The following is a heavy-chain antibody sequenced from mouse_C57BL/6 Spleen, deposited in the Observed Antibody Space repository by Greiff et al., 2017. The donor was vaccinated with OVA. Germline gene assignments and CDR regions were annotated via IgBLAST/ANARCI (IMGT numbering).Heavy chain of an antibody. CDR2: IWSGGST. CDR1: GFSLTSYG. J-gene: IGHJ1*03. CDR3: ARDYGSSYCWYFDV. V-gene: IGHV2-2*01. Sequence: VQLQESGPGLVQPSQSLSITCTVSGFSLTSYGVHWVRQSPGKGLEWLGVIWSGGSTDYNAAFISRLSISKYNSKSQVFFKMNSLQADDTAIYYCARDYGSSYCWYFDVWCTGTTVTVSS. D-gene: IGHD1-1*01.